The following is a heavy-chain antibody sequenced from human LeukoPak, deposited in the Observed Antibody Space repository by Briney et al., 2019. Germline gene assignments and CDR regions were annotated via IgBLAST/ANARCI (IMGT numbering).Heavy chain of an antibody. CDR2: IYHSGST. V-gene: IGHV4-38-2*02. J-gene: IGHJ6*03. CDR1: GYSISSAYY. CDR3: ARVREYYFYMDV. Sequence: SEALSLTCTVSGYSISSAYYWGWIRQPPGQGLEWIGSIYHSGSTYYNPSLKSRVTISVDTSKNQFSLNLSSVTAADTAVYYCARVREYYFYMDVWGKGTTVTVSS.